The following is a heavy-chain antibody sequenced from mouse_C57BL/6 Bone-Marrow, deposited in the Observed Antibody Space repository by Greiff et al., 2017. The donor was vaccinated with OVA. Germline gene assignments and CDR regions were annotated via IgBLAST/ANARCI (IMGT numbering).Heavy chain of an antibody. CDR3: AHYYGSSYPYAMDY. V-gene: IGHV1-42*01. CDR2: INPSTGGT. Sequence: VQLKESGPELVKPGASVKISCKASGYSFTGYYMNWVKQSPEKSLEWIGEINPSTGGTTSNQKFKAKATLTVDKSSSTAYMQLKSLTSEDSAVYYCAHYYGSSYPYAMDYWGQGTSVTDSS. CDR1: GYSFTGYY. D-gene: IGHD1-1*01. J-gene: IGHJ4*01.